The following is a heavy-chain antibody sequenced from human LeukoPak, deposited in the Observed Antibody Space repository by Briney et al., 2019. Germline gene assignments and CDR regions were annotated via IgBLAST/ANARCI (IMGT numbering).Heavy chain of an antibody. CDR1: GYTFTGYY. Sequence: GASVKVSCKASGYTFTGYYMHWVRQAPGQGLEWMGWINPNSGGTNYAQKFQGRVTMTGDTSISTAYMELSRLRSDDTAVYYCAAHRYSGSFLFDYWGQGTLVTVSS. D-gene: IGHD1-26*01. CDR3: AAHRYSGSFLFDY. CDR2: INPNSGGT. J-gene: IGHJ4*02. V-gene: IGHV1-2*02.